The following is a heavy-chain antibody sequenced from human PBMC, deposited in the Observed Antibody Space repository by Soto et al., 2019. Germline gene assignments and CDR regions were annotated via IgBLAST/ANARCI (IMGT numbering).Heavy chain of an antibody. V-gene: IGHV3-23*01. CDR2: ISGSGGST. J-gene: IGHJ6*02. Sequence: GGSLRLSCAASGFTFSSYAMSWVRQAPGKGLEWVSAISGSGGSTYYADSVKGRFTISRDNSKNTLYLQMNSLRAEDTAVYYCAKDERSYDILTGTYGMDVWGQGTTVTVSS. CDR1: GFTFSSYA. CDR3: AKDERSYDILTGTYGMDV. D-gene: IGHD3-9*01.